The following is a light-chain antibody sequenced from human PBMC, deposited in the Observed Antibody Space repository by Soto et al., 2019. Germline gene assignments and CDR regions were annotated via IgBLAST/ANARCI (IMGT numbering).Light chain of an antibody. CDR1: QSVSSSY. J-gene: IGKJ1*01. CDR2: GAS. CDR3: QQRSNWPGT. Sequence: EIVLTQSPGTLSLSPGERATLSCRASQSVSSSYLAWYQQKPGQAPRLLIYGASSRATGIPDRFSGSGTDFTLTISSLEPEDFAVYYCQQRSNWPGTFGQGTKVDIK. V-gene: IGKV3D-20*02.